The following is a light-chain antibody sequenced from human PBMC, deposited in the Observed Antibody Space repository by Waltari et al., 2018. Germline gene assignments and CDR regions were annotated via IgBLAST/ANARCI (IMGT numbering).Light chain of an antibody. V-gene: IGKV3-11*01. CDR3: FQHSGGYS. Sequence: VILTQSPATLSLSPGERATLSCRASQSVTSYFAWYQQKPWQAPRLLIYGVSSRATGIPDRFRGSGSGTDFTLTISSPEPEDVGVYYCFQHSGGYSFGQGTKVEIK. J-gene: IGKJ2*03. CDR2: GVS. CDR1: QSVTSY.